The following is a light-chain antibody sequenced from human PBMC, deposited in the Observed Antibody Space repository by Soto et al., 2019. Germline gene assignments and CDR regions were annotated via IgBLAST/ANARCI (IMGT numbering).Light chain of an antibody. CDR1: QSISNR. V-gene: IGKV1-5*01. CDR3: QQYNSYSLT. CDR2: DAS. J-gene: IGKJ1*01. Sequence: DIQMTQHPSTRAASVEDEVSITCRASQSISNRLAWYQQKPGKAPKLLIYDASSLQSGVPSRFSGSGSGTEFTLTISSLQPDDFATYYCQQYNSYSLTFGQGTKV.